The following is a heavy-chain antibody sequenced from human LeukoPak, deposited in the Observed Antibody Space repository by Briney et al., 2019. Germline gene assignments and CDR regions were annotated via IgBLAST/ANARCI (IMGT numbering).Heavy chain of an antibody. V-gene: IGHV4-4*07. CDR2: IYTSGST. D-gene: IGHD2-15*01. J-gene: IGHJ4*02. Sequence: SETLSLTCTVSGGSISSYYWSWIRQHARKGPEWFGRIYTSGSTNYNPSLKRRVTMSVDTSKNQFSLKLSPVNAADTAVYYCARCADTLRSSPIDYRGQGTLGIVSS. CDR3: ARCADTLRSSPIDY. CDR1: GGSISSYY.